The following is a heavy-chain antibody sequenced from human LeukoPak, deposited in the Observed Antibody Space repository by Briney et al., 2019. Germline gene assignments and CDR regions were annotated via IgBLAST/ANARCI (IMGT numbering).Heavy chain of an antibody. V-gene: IGHV3-49*04. CDR1: GFSFSTYA. D-gene: IGHD3-10*01. Sequence: PGRSLRLSCAASGFSFSTYAIHWVRQAPGKGLEWVGFIRSKANSETRDYAASVKGRFIISRDDSNRIAYLQMNSLKTEDTAMYYCTNRGVDYYGSLSASYYFDHWGQGTLVTVSS. CDR2: IRSKANSETR. J-gene: IGHJ4*02. CDR3: TNRGVDYYGSLSASYYFDH.